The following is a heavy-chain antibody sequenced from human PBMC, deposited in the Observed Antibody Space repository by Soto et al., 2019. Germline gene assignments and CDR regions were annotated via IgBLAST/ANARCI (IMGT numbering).Heavy chain of an antibody. CDR2: IIPIFGTA. D-gene: IGHD3-22*01. Sequence: QVQLVQSGAEVKKPGSSVKVSCKASGGTFSSYAISWVRQAPGQGLEWMGGIIPIFGTANYAQKFQGSVTITADESTSTAYMELSSLRSEDTAVYYCARLYYYDSSGYDGYYYYGMDVWGQGTTVTVSS. J-gene: IGHJ6*02. CDR3: ARLYYYDSSGYDGYYYYGMDV. V-gene: IGHV1-69*01. CDR1: GGTFSSYA.